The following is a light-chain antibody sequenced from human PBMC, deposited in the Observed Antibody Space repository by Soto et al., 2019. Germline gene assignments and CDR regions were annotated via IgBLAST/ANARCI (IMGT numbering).Light chain of an antibody. CDR1: QTINSF. CDR2: DAS. J-gene: IGKJ1*01. CDR3: QQYYRYPWT. V-gene: IGKV1-5*01. Sequence: DIQMTQSPSTLSASVGARVTSTCRASQTINSFLALYQQTPGKAPKLLIHDASSLQSRVPSRLSCGGSGSACTLPVSSLQPADFAAFHCQQYYRYPWTFGQGTKVEIK.